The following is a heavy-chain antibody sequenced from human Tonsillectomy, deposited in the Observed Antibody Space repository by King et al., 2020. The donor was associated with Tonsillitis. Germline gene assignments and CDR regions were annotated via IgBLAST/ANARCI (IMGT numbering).Heavy chain of an antibody. CDR1: GGSISSSPYY. CDR3: ARDYGLN. Sequence: QLQESGPGLVKPSETLSLTCAVSGGSISSSPYYWGWIRQPPGKGLEWIGSFYYSGNTYYNPSLNSRVTISVDTSKNQFSLGLTSVTAADTAVYYCARDYGLNWGQGTLVTVSS. CDR2: FYYSGNT. J-gene: IGHJ4*02. V-gene: IGHV4-39*01. D-gene: IGHD4-17*01.